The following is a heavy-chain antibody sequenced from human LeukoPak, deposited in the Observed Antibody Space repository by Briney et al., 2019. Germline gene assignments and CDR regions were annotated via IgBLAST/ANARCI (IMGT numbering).Heavy chain of an antibody. CDR2: INPSSGGT. J-gene: IGHJ3*02. V-gene: IGHV1-2*02. D-gene: IGHD1-26*01. CDR3: ARPIRGSYVEDAFDM. CDR1: VYTFSDYY. Sequence: ASVKVSCKTSVYTFSDYYLHWVRQAPGQGLEWMGWINPSSGGTKYVQKFQGRVTMTRDTSISTGYMELSRLRSDDTAVYYCARPIRGSYVEDAFDMRGQGTMVTVSA.